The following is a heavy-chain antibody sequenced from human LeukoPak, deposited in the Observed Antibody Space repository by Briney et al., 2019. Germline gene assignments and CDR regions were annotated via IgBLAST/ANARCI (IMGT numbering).Heavy chain of an antibody. D-gene: IGHD3-10*01. J-gene: IGHJ4*02. CDR1: GGSISSYY. Sequence: PSETLSLTCTVSGGSISSYYWSWIRQPPGKGLEWIGYIYYSGSTNYNPSLKSRVTISVDASKNQFSLKLSSVTAADTAVYYCASRPGGAMVRGEPDYWGQGTPVTVSS. CDR2: IYYSGST. CDR3: ASRPGGAMVRGEPDY. V-gene: IGHV4-59*08.